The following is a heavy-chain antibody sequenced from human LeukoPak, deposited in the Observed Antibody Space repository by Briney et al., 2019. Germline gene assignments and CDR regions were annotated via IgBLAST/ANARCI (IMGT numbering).Heavy chain of an antibody. CDR3: ARHIGFDAFYI. J-gene: IGHJ3*02. Sequence: GGSLRLSCAASEFTVSSNYMSWVRQAPGKGLEWVSFIYSAGSTYYADSVKGRFTISRHNSRNTLYLQMNSLRAEDTALYYCARHIGFDAFYIWGQGTMVTVSS. V-gene: IGHV3-53*04. CDR1: EFTVSSNY. CDR2: IYSAGST.